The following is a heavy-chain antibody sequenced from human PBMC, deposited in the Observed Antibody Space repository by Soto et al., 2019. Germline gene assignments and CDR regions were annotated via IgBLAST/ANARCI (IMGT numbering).Heavy chain of an antibody. J-gene: IGHJ3*02. D-gene: IGHD3-3*01. CDR1: GFTFSSYA. CDR2: ISGRGGST. CDR3: AKDRDVTIFGVVYDAFDI. Sequence: GGSLRLSCAASGFTFSSYAMSWVRQAPGKGLEWVSAISGRGGSTYYADSVKGRLTISRNNSKNTLYLQMNSLRAEDTAVYYCAKDRDVTIFGVVYDAFDIWGQGTMVTVSS. V-gene: IGHV3-23*01.